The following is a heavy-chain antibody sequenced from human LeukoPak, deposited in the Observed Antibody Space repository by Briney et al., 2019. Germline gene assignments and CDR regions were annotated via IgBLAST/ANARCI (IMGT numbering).Heavy chain of an antibody. CDR2: ISGSGSYI. Sequence: GGSLRLSCAASGFTFSSYEMNWVRQTPRKGLEWVSCISGSGSYIYYADSVKGRFTISRDNAKNSLNLQVNSLRVEDTAVYYCVRERYHGSGAPKFDYWGQGIRVTVSS. CDR1: GFTFSSYE. J-gene: IGHJ4*02. V-gene: IGHV3-21*01. D-gene: IGHD3-10*01. CDR3: VRERYHGSGAPKFDY.